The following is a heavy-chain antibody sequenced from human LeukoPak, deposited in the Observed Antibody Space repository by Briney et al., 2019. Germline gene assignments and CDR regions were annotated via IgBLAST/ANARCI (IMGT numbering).Heavy chain of an antibody. Sequence: GGSLRLSWAAAGFTFGSDSMNWVRQAPGKGLEWVSYISSSSTTLYYADSVKGRFTISRDNAKNSLYLQINSLRAEDTAVYYCARRGYTSGWDYWGQGTLVTVSS. V-gene: IGHV3-48*01. CDR3: ARRGYTSGWDY. CDR2: ISSSSTTL. D-gene: IGHD6-19*01. J-gene: IGHJ4*02. CDR1: GFTFGSDS.